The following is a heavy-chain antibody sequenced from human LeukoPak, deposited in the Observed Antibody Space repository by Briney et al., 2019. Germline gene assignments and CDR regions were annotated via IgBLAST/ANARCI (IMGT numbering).Heavy chain of an antibody. J-gene: IGHJ2*01. CDR1: GFTFSSYA. CDR2: ISYDGRTT. CDR3: ARDPITGDNVWYFDL. Sequence: GGSLRLSCAASGFTFSSYALHWVRQAPGKGLEWVAVISYDGRTTFYAGSVQGRFTVSRDPSKNTLFLQMNSLRAEDTAVYYCARDPITGDNVWYFDLWGPGTLVTVSS. D-gene: IGHD7-27*01. V-gene: IGHV3-30*04.